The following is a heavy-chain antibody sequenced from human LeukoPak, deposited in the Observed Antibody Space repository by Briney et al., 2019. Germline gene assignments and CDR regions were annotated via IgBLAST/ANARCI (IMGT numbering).Heavy chain of an antibody. CDR3: AKGTLDVVVVPAAPKVYYFDY. J-gene: IGHJ4*02. CDR2: ISGSGGST. Sequence: GGSLRLSCAASGFTFSSYAMSWVRQAPGKGLEWVSAISGSGGSTYYADSVKGRFTISRDNSKNTLYLQMNSLRAEDTAVYYCAKGTLDVVVVPAAPKVYYFDYWGQGTLVTVSS. CDR1: GFTFSSYA. V-gene: IGHV3-23*01. D-gene: IGHD2-2*01.